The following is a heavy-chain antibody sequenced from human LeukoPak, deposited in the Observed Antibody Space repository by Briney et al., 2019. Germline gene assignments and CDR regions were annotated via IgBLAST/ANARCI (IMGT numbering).Heavy chain of an antibody. CDR3: ARNYTAMLKDAFDI. V-gene: IGHV3-21*01. CDR2: ISSRSSYI. J-gene: IGHJ3*02. Sequence: GGSLRLSCAASGFTFSCYSMNTVRQAPGKGLEWVSSISSRSSYISYADSVKGGFTISRDNTNNSLYLQMNSLRAEDTAVYYCARNYTAMLKDAFDIWGQGTMVTVSS. D-gene: IGHD5-18*01. CDR1: GFTFSCYS.